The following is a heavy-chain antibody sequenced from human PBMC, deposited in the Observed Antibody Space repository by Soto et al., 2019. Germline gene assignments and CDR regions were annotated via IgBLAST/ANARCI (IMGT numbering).Heavy chain of an antibody. CDR1: GFTFSSYA. Sequence: PGGSLRLSCAASGFTFSSYAMRWVRQAPGKGLEWVSVIYSGGSTYYADSVKGRFTISRDNSKNTLYLQMNSLRAEDTAVYYCARAEVDTAMVFYYGMDVWGQGTTVTVSS. J-gene: IGHJ6*02. CDR3: ARAEVDTAMVFYYGMDV. D-gene: IGHD5-18*01. CDR2: IYSGGST. V-gene: IGHV3-53*01.